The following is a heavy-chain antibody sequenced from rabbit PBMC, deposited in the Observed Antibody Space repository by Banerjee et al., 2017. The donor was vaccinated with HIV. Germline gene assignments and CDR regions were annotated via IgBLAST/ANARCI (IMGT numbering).Heavy chain of an antibody. CDR3: ARDTASSFSSYGMDL. V-gene: IGHV1S45*01. D-gene: IGHD6-1*01. J-gene: IGHJ6*01. Sequence: QQQLEESGGGLVKPGGTLTLTCTASGFSFSTDYYMCWVRQAPGKGLECIACIYGGSSGSTYYASWAKGRFTISKTSSTTVTLQMTSLTVADTATYFCARDTASSFSSYGMDLWCQGTLVTVS. CDR2: IYGGSSGST. CDR1: GFSFSTDYY.